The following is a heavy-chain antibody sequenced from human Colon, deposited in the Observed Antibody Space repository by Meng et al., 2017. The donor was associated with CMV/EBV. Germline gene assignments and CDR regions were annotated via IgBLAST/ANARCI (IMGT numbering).Heavy chain of an antibody. V-gene: IGHV3-7*01. D-gene: IGHD3-3*01. Sequence: GESLKISCAASGLSFSNFWMSWVRQTPGKGLEWVASIQQDGSLTYYVDSVKGRFTISRDNAKKSPSLEMNNVRAEDTAVYYCGRTAVFEGIVHDAFDIWGQGTLVTVSS. CDR3: GRTAVFEGIVHDAFDI. J-gene: IGHJ3*02. CDR2: IQQDGSLT. CDR1: GLSFSNFW.